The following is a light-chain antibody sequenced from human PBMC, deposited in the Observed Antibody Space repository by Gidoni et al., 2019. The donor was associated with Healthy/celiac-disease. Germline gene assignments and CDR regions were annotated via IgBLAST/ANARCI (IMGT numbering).Light chain of an antibody. CDR2: QDS. Sequence: SYELTQPPSVSVSPGQTASITCSGDKLGDKYACWYQQKPGQSSVLVIYQDSKRPSGIPERFSGPNSGNTATLTISGTQAMDEADYYCQAWDSSTANWVFGGGTKLTVL. V-gene: IGLV3-1*01. CDR3: QAWDSSTANWV. CDR1: KLGDKY. J-gene: IGLJ3*02.